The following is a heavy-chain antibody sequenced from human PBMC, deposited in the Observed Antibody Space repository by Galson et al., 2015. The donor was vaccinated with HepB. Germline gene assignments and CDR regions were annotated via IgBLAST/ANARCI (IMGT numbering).Heavy chain of an antibody. CDR1: GFTFSSYG. CDR3: APGMVRGI. J-gene: IGHJ4*02. D-gene: IGHD3-10*01. Sequence: SLRLSCAASGFTFSSYGMHWVRQAPGKGLEWVAVIWYDGSNKYYADSVKGRFTISRDNAKNSLYLQMNSLRAEDTAVYYCAPGMVRGIWGQGTLVTVSS. V-gene: IGHV3-33*03. CDR2: IWYDGSNK.